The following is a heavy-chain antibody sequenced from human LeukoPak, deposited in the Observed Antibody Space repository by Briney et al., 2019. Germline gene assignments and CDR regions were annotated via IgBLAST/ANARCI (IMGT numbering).Heavy chain of an antibody. J-gene: IGHJ4*02. CDR2: IYHSGST. CDR3: ASSPMSITMVRGPPHV. V-gene: IGHV4-39*07. Sequence: SETLSLTCTVSGGSMSSSSYYWGWIRQPPGKGLEWIGSIYHSGSTYYNPSLKSRVTISVDTSKNQFSLKLSSVTAADTAVYYCASSPMSITMVRGPPHVWGQGTLVTVSS. D-gene: IGHD3-10*01. CDR1: GGSMSSSSYY.